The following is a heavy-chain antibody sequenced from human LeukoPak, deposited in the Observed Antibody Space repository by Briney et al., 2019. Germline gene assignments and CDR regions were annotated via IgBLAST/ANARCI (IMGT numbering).Heavy chain of an antibody. J-gene: IGHJ1*01. D-gene: IGHD3-22*01. Sequence: GGSLRLSCAASGFTFSTYWMHWVRQAPGKGLVWVSRIKSDGSTNYADSVKGRFTISRDSAKNTVSLQMNSLRAEDTGVYYCARAPSEIGGYYPEYFRHWGQGTLVTVSS. V-gene: IGHV3-74*01. CDR1: GFTFSTYW. CDR3: ARAPSEIGGYYPEYFRH. CDR2: IKSDGST.